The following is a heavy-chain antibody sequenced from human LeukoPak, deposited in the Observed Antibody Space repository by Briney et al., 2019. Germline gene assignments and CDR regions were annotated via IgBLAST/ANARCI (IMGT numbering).Heavy chain of an antibody. D-gene: IGHD3-16*02. CDR1: GYLFSNYG. J-gene: IGHJ6*03. V-gene: IGHV1-18*03. Sequence: ASVKVSCKASGYLFSNYGLFWVRQAPGQGLEWMGWISGDNRNIKYAEKFQGRVTMTTDTLTTTAYMELRSLRSDDMAIYYCARYRLPDYYYYYFMDVWGSGTSVTVSS. CDR2: ISGDNRNI. CDR3: ARYRLPDYYYYYFMDV.